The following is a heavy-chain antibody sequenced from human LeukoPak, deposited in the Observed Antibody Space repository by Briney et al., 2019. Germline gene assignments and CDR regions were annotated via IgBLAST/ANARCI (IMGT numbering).Heavy chain of an antibody. J-gene: IGHJ4*02. D-gene: IGHD2-15*01. V-gene: IGHV4-34*01. CDR3: ARDFCSGGSCYKADARDYFDY. CDR1: GGSFSGYY. Sequence: KPSETLSLTCAVYGGSFSGYYWSWIRQPPGKGLEWIGSIYYSGSTYYNPSLKSRVTISVDTSKNQFTLKLSSVTAADTAVYYCARDFCSGGSCYKADARDYFDYWGQGTLVTVSS. CDR2: IYYSGST.